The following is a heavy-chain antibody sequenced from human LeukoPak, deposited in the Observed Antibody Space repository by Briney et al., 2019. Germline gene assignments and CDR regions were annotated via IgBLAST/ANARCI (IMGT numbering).Heavy chain of an antibody. CDR1: GYTFTSYG. V-gene: IGHV1-18*01. D-gene: IGHD2-15*01. Sequence: EASVKVSCKASGYTFTSYGISWVRQAPGQGLEWVGWIRAYNGNRNYAQTLKGGVTMTTDTSTSTAYMELRSLRSDDTAVYYCARADIVVVVAATSDFDYWGQGTLVTVSS. J-gene: IGHJ4*02. CDR3: ARADIVVVVAATSDFDY. CDR2: IRAYNGNR.